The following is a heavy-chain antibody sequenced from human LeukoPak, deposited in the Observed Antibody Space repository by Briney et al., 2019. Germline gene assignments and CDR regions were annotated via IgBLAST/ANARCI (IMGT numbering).Heavy chain of an antibody. CDR3: ATTRRGVVREFDY. CDR2: INPNSGGT. J-gene: IGHJ4*02. CDR1: GYTFTGYY. Sequence: GASVKVSCKASGYTFTGYYMHWVRQAPGQGLEWMGRINPNSGGTNYAQKFQGRVTMTRDTSISTAYMELSRLRSDDTAVYYCATTRRGVVREFDYWVQGTMVTVSS. D-gene: IGHD3-10*01. V-gene: IGHV1-2*06.